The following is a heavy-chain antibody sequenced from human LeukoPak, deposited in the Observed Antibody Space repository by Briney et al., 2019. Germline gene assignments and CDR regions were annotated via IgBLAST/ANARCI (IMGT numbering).Heavy chain of an antibody. Sequence: PGGSLRLSCAASGFIFSGYRMSWVRQAPGKGLEWVANIKQDGSEKYYVDSVKGRFTISRDNAKNSLYLQMNSLRAEDTAVYYCATYRMEYYFDYWGQGTLVTVSS. J-gene: IGHJ4*02. CDR1: GFIFSGYR. CDR2: IKQDGSEK. V-gene: IGHV3-7*03. CDR3: ATYRMEYYFDY. D-gene: IGHD1-26*01.